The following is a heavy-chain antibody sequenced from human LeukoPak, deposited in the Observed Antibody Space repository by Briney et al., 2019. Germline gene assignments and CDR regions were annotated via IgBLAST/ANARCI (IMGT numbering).Heavy chain of an antibody. D-gene: IGHD3-22*01. V-gene: IGHV4-59*08. CDR1: GGSITNNY. CDR3: ASPRGDDSGGYYTWYFHH. CDR2: IYYSGST. J-gene: IGHJ1*01. Sequence: SETLSLTYSVSGGSITNNYWTWIRQPPGKGLKWIGYIYYSGSTNYNPSLKSRVTISVDTSKNQFSLKLSSVTAADTAVYFCASPRGDDSGGYYTWYFHHWGQGILVTVSS.